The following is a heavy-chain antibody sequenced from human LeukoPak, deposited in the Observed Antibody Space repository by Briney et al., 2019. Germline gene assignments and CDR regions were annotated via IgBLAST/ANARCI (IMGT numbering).Heavy chain of an antibody. Sequence: SETLSLTCTVSGGSISSGGYYWSWIRQPPGKGLEWIGYIYHSGSTYYNPSLKSRVTISVDRSKNQFSLKLSSVTAADTAVYYCARDAGYEQQLSWGQGTMVTVSS. V-gene: IGHV4-30-2*01. D-gene: IGHD6-13*01. CDR2: IYHSGST. J-gene: IGHJ3*01. CDR3: ARDAGYEQQLS. CDR1: GGSISSGGYY.